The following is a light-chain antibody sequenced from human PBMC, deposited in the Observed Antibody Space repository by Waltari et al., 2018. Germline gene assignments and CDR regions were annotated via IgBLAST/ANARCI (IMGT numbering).Light chain of an antibody. CDR2: EVS. CDR1: SSDIGGYNY. CDR3: CSHAGRYTYF. V-gene: IGLV2-11*01. J-gene: IGLJ2*01. Sequence: QAALTQPRSVSGSPGQSVTISCTGTSSDIGGYNYVSWYQQLPGTAPKLMIYEVSNPPSVGSDGFSGSRSGNTASLTISGLQAEDEAESYCCSHAGRYTYFFGGGTRLTVL.